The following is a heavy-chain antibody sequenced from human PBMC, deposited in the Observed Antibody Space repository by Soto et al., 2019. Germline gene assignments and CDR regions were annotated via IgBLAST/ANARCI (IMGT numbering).Heavy chain of an antibody. Sequence: SETLSLTCAVSGVSINSGGYSWSWIRQQPGKGLKWIQYIYHSGSTYYNPSLKSRVTISVDRSKNQFSLKLSSVTAADTAVYYCPRVPDLWGKGTLLSLSS. CDR3: PRVPDL. D-gene: IGHD2-2*01. CDR2: IYHSGST. V-gene: IGHV4-30-2*01. J-gene: IGHJ4*02. CDR1: GVSINSGGYS.